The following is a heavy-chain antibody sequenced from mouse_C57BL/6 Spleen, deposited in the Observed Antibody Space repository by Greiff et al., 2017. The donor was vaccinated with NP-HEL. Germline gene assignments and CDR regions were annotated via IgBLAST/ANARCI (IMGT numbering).Heavy chain of an antibody. CDR3: TTGLYYYGSSPC. Sequence: VQLQQSGAELVRPGASVKLSCTASGFNIKDDYMHWVKQRPEPGLEWIGWIDPENGDTEYASKFQGKATITADTSSNTAYLQLSSLTSEDTAVYYCTTGLYYYGSSPCWGQGTTLTVSS. J-gene: IGHJ2*01. CDR2: IDPENGDT. CDR1: GFNIKDDY. V-gene: IGHV14-4*01. D-gene: IGHD1-1*01.